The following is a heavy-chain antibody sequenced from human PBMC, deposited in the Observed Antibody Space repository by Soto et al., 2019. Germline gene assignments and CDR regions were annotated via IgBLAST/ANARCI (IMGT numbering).Heavy chain of an antibody. CDR3: ARGVAGSGFDL. D-gene: IGHD6-19*01. Sequence: PXQTLSLPCVISGDSVSSNTAACNLIRSSPSRGLERLGRTYYRSNWRHDYAVSVKSRITVNPDTSKNHFSLQLNSVTPDDTAVYYCARGVAGSGFDLWGQGTLVTVYS. J-gene: IGHJ4*02. CDR1: GDSVSSNTAA. CDR2: TYYRSNWRH. V-gene: IGHV6-1*01.